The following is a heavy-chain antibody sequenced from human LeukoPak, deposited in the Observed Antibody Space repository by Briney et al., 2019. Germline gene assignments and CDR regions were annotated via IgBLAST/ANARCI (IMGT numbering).Heavy chain of an antibody. Sequence: GGSLRLSCAASGFTFSSYAMHWVRQAPGKGLEWLAVISYDGSNKYYADSVKGRFTISRDNSKNTLYLQMNSLRAEDTALYYCAKAGQQLGLFDYWGQGTLVTVSS. CDR3: AKAGQQLGLFDY. D-gene: IGHD6-13*01. J-gene: IGHJ4*02. CDR1: GFTFSSYA. V-gene: IGHV3-30-3*01. CDR2: ISYDGSNK.